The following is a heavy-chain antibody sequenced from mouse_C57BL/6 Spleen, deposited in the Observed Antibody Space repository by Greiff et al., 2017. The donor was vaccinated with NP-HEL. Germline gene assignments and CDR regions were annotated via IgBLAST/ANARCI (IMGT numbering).Heavy chain of an antibody. D-gene: IGHD1-1*01. CDR1: GFTFSSYG. CDR3: ARALTTVGDAMDY. J-gene: IGHJ4*01. Sequence: EVKLQESGGDLVKPGGSLKLSCAASGFTFSSYGMSWVRQTPDKRLEWVATISSGGSYTYYPDSVKGRFTISRDNAKNTLYLQMSSLKSEDTAMYYCARALTTVGDAMDYWGQGTSVTVSS. CDR2: ISSGGSYT. V-gene: IGHV5-6*01.